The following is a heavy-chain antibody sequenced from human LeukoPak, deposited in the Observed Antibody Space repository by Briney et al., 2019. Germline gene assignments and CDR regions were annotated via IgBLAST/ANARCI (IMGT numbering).Heavy chain of an antibody. D-gene: IGHD2-21*02. CDR1: GYSFTSYC. CDR2: IYTGDSDT. V-gene: IGHV5-51*01. J-gene: IGHJ4*02. Sequence: GGSLKISCKGSGYSFTSYCIGWVRQMPGEGLEVMGFIYTGDSDTRYSPSFQSQVTIAADKLVSTVYLLWSSLKAADSSMYYCARHDGYGPDYWGQGTLVTVSS. CDR3: ARHDGYGPDY.